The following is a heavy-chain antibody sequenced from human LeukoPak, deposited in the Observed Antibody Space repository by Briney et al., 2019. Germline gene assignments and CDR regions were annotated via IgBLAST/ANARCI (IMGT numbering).Heavy chain of an antibody. V-gene: IGHV3-21*01. Sequence: GGSLRLSCAASGFTFSSYSMNWVRQAPGKGLEWVSFISTSSSYIYYADSVKGRFTISRDNAKNSVSLQMNSLRAEDTAVYYCGRDIVDGGDDYWGQGTLVTVSS. J-gene: IGHJ4*02. CDR2: ISTSSSYI. CDR1: GFTFSSYS. CDR3: GRDIVDGGDDY. D-gene: IGHD2-21*02.